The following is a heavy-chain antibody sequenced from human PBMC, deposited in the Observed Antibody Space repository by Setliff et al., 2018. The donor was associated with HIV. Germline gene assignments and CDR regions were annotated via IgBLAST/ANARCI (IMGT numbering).Heavy chain of an antibody. J-gene: IGHJ3*02. D-gene: IGHD3-10*01. Sequence: ASVKVSCKASGGTFSSYAISWVRQAPGQGLEWMGGIIPIFGTANYAQKFQGRVTITTDESTSTAHMELSSLRSEDTAVYYCASPGPNYDGSAFDIWGQGTMVTVSS. CDR3: ASPGPNYDGSAFDI. V-gene: IGHV1-69*05. CDR1: GGTFSSYA. CDR2: IIPIFGTA.